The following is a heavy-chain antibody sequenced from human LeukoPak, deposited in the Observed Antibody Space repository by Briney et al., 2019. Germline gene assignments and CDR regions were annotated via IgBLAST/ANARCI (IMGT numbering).Heavy chain of an antibody. J-gene: IGHJ5*02. CDR2: INPSGGST. V-gene: IGHV1-46*01. CDR1: GYTFTSYH. Sequence: ASVKVSCKASGYTFTSYHMHWVRQAPGQGLEWMGIINPSGGSTNYAQKFQGRVTITADKSTSTAYMELSSLRSEDTAVYYCARDRVVRGVIKRNWFDPWGQGTLVTVSS. CDR3: ARDRVVRGVIKRNWFDP. D-gene: IGHD3-10*01.